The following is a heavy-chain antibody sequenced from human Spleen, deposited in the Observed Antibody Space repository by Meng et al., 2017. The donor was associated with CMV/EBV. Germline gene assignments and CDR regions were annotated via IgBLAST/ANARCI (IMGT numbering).Heavy chain of an antibody. Sequence: GSLRLSCPVSGGSISSSSYYWGWIRQPPGKGLEWIGSIYYSGSTYYNPSLKSRVTISVDTSKNQFSLKLSSVTAADTAVYYCAREFYCSSTSCYAYFDYWGQGTLVTVSS. J-gene: IGHJ4*02. CDR2: IYYSGST. CDR3: AREFYCSSTSCYAYFDY. CDR1: GGSISSSSYY. V-gene: IGHV4-39*07. D-gene: IGHD2-2*01.